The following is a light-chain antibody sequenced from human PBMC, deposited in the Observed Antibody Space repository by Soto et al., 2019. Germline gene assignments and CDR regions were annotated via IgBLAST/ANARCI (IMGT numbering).Light chain of an antibody. V-gene: IGLV3-1*01. CDR2: EDN. CDR1: TLGNKY. J-gene: IGLJ2*01. Sequence: SYELLQSTSVSVSPGQTATITCSGDTLGNKYACWYQQKPGQSPVLVIYEDNKRPSGIPERFSGSNSGNTATLTISGTQAVDEADYYCQAWDSSTVVFGGGTKLTVL. CDR3: QAWDSSTVV.